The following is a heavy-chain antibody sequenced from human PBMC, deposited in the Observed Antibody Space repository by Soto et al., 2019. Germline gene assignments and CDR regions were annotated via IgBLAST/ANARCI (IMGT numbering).Heavy chain of an antibody. Sequence: HTCAISGDSVSSKSAAWNWIRQSPSRGLEWLGMTYYRSKWSNDYAVSVKSRITINPDTSKDQFSLHLNSVTPEDTAVYYCTRALSGSYDSWGQGTLVTVSS. CDR1: GDSVSSKSAA. D-gene: IGHD1-26*01. J-gene: IGHJ5*01. CDR3: TRALSGSYDS. CDR2: TYYRSKWSN. V-gene: IGHV6-1*01.